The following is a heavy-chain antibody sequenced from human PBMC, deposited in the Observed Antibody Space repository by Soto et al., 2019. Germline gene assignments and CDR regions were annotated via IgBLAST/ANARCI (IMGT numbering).Heavy chain of an antibody. Sequence: QEQLQESGPGLVNPSQTLSLTCTVSGGSISSGGYYWTWIRQHPGKGLEWIGYIHHSGSTYYTPSLRSRVSIPVDASKNQFSLKLTSVTAADTAMYYCARQLFRLHYLDHWGQGTLVTVSS. CDR2: IHHSGST. CDR3: ARQLFRLHYLDH. J-gene: IGHJ4*02. CDR1: GGSISSGGYY. V-gene: IGHV4-31*03. D-gene: IGHD2-21*01.